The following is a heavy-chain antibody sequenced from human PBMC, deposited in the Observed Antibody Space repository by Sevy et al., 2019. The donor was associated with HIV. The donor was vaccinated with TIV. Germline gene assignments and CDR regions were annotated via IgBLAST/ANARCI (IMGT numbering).Heavy chain of an antibody. J-gene: IGHJ1*01. D-gene: IGHD3-22*01. CDR3: AKDLGYYYDSSGYNFQH. Sequence: GGSLRLSCAASGFTFSSYAMSWVRQAPGKGLEWVSAISGSGGSTYYADSVKGRFTISRDNSKNTLYLQMNSLRAEDTAVYYCAKDLGYYYDSSGYNFQHWGQGTLVTVPS. CDR1: GFTFSSYA. CDR2: ISGSGGST. V-gene: IGHV3-23*01.